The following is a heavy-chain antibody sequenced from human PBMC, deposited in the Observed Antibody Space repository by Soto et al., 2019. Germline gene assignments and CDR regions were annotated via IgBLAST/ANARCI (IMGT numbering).Heavy chain of an antibody. J-gene: IGHJ4*02. Sequence: ITLKESGPTLVKPTQTLTLTCNLSGISLNAGGVGVGWIRQPPGKALECLALFYWDDNYHYSPSLKNRLTITTDTSNNQVVLSMTNMDPVDTATYYCALVSWYKNRDFDYWGQGTLVTVSS. CDR2: FYWDDNY. V-gene: IGHV2-5*02. CDR3: ALVSWYKNRDFDY. D-gene: IGHD6-13*01. CDR1: GISLNAGGVG.